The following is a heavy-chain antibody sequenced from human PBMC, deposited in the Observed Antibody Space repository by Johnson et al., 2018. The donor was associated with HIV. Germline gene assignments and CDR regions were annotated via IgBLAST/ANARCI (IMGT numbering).Heavy chain of an antibody. CDR3: ARALPAIVVPTVAFDI. CDR1: GYTFSSYA. CDR2: ISYDGSNK. Sequence: QMQLVESGGGVVQPGRSLRLSCAASGYTFSSYAMHWVRQAPGKGLEWVAVISYDGSNKYYADSVKGRFTISRDNSKNTLYLQMNSLRVEDTAVYYCARALPAIVVPTVAFDIWGQGTMVTVAS. V-gene: IGHV3-30-3*01. J-gene: IGHJ3*02. D-gene: IGHD3-22*01.